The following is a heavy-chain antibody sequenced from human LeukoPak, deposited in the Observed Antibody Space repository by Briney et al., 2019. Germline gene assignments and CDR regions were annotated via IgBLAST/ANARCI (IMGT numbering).Heavy chain of an antibody. J-gene: IGHJ4*02. D-gene: IGHD2-15*01. V-gene: IGHV4-59*08. CDR3: ARTYCSGGSCHFDY. Sequence: PSETLSLTCTVSGGSISSYYWSWIRQPPGKGLEWVGYIYYSGNTDSNPSLKSRVTISVDTSKNKFSLKLSSVTAADTAVYYCARTYCSGGSCHFDYWGQGALVTVSS. CDR1: GGSISSYY. CDR2: IYYSGNT.